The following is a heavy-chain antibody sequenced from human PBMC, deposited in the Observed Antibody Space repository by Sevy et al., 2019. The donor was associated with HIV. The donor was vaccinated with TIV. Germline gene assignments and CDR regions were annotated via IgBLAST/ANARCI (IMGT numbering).Heavy chain of an antibody. CDR1: GFTFSNAW. CDR2: IKSKTDGGTT. J-gene: IGHJ4*02. Sequence: GGSLRLSCAASGFTFSNAWMSWVRQAPGKGLEWVGRIKSKTDGGTTDYAAHVKGRFTISRDDAKNTLYLQMNSLKTEDTAVYYCTTGVTPPDYFDYWGQGTLVTVSS. CDR3: TTGVTPPDYFDY. V-gene: IGHV3-15*01. D-gene: IGHD2-21*02.